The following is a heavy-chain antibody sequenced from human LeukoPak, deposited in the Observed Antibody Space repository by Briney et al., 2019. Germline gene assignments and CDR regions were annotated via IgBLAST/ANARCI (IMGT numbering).Heavy chain of an antibody. J-gene: IGHJ4*02. V-gene: IGHV4-59*08. CDR3: ARTYCSGGSCHFDY. CDR1: GGSISSYY. CDR2: IYYSGST. D-gene: IGHD2-15*01. Sequence: SETLSLTCTVSGGSISSYYWGWIRQPPGKGLEWIGYIYYSGSTNYNPSLKSRVTISVDTSKNQFSLKLSSVTAADTAVYYCARTYCSGGSCHFDYWGQGTLVTVSS.